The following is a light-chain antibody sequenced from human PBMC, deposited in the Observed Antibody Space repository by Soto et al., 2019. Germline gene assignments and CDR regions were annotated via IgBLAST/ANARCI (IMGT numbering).Light chain of an antibody. CDR2: LGS. CDR3: VDALRTSFT. Sequence: EIVLTQSPLSLSVSPGEPASISCRSSQSLTHTSGYNYLDWYLLKPGQPPQLLIYLGSTRGSGVLGRFIGSGSGRVSARKTSTVEAEDVRVEDGVDALRTSFTFGGRTKVEIK. J-gene: IGKJ4*01. V-gene: IGKV2-28*01. CDR1: QSLTHTSGYNY.